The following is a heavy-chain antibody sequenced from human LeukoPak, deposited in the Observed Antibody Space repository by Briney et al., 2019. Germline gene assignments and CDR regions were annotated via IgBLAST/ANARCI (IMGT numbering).Heavy chain of an antibody. Sequence: GGSLRLSCAASGFTFSSYAMHWVRQAPGKGLEYVSAISSNGGSTYYANSVKGRFTISRDNSKNTLYLQMNSLRAEDTAVYYCARDPSFYGSGSYFNWFDPWGQGTLVTVSS. J-gene: IGHJ5*02. CDR1: GFTFSSYA. D-gene: IGHD3-10*01. V-gene: IGHV3-64*01. CDR3: ARDPSFYGSGSYFNWFDP. CDR2: ISSNGGST.